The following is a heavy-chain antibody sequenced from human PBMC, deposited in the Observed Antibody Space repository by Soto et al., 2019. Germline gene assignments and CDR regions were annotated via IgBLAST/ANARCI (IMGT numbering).Heavy chain of an antibody. CDR1: GFTFSSYA. Sequence: EVQLLESGGGLVQPGGSLRLSCAASGFTFSSYAMSWVRQAPGKGLEWVSAISGSGGSTYYADSVKGRFTISRDKSKNTLYLQMNSLRAEDTAVYYCAKDRCSGGSCYSDYWGQGTLVTVSS. V-gene: IGHV3-23*01. D-gene: IGHD2-15*01. J-gene: IGHJ4*02. CDR2: ISGSGGST. CDR3: AKDRCSGGSCYSDY.